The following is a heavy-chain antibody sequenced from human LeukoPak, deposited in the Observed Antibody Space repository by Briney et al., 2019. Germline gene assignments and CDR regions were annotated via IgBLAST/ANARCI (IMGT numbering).Heavy chain of an antibody. CDR3: AIERYDSSGYNDAFDI. D-gene: IGHD3-22*01. CDR1: GYTFTSYG. Sequence: ASVKVSCKASGYTFTSYGISWVRQAPGQGLEWMGWISAYNGNTNYAQKLQGRVTMTTDTSTSTAYMELRSLRSDDTAVYYCAIERYDSSGYNDAFDIWGQGTMVTVSS. V-gene: IGHV1-18*01. CDR2: ISAYNGNT. J-gene: IGHJ3*02.